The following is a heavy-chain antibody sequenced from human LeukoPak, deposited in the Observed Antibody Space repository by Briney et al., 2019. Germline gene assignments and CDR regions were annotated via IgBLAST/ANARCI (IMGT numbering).Heavy chain of an antibody. Sequence: GGSLRLSCAASGFTFSSYGMHWVRQAPGKGLEWVAVISYDGSNKYYADSVKSRFTISRDNSKNTLYLQMNSLRAEDTAVYYCAKVSDWFDPWGQGTLVTVSS. D-gene: IGHD3-10*01. CDR1: GFTFSSYG. V-gene: IGHV3-30*18. J-gene: IGHJ5*02. CDR3: AKVSDWFDP. CDR2: ISYDGSNK.